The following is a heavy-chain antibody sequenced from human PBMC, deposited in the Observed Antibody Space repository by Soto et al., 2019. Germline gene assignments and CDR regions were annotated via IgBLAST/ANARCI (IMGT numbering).Heavy chain of an antibody. J-gene: IGHJ4*02. V-gene: IGHV1-69*02. D-gene: IGHD3-22*01. CDR1: GGTFSSYT. CDR2: IIPILGIA. Sequence: QVQLVQSGAEVKKPGSSVKVSCKASGGTFSSYTISWVRQAPGQGLEWMGRIIPILGIANYAQKFQGRVTITADKSTSTAYMELSSLRSEDTAVYYCASPGLGSYDSSGYSDWRGQGTLVTVSS. CDR3: ASPGLGSYDSSGYSDW.